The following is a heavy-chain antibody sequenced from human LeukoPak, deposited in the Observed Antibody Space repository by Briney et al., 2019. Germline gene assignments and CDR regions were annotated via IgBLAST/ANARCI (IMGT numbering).Heavy chain of an antibody. CDR1: GFTFSSYA. D-gene: IGHD6-6*01. Sequence: GGSLRLSCAASGFTFSSYAMSWVRQAPGKGLEWVSFITGSSSYIYYTDSVKGRFTISRDNAKNSLFLQMNSLRDEDTAVYYCASGFSSSPYFDYWGQGTLVTVSS. V-gene: IGHV3-21*01. CDR3: ASGFSSSPYFDY. J-gene: IGHJ4*02. CDR2: ITGSSSYI.